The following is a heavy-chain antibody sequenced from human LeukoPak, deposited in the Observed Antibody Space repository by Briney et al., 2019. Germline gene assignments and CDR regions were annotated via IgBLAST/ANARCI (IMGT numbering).Heavy chain of an antibody. V-gene: IGHV3-74*01. CDR1: GLTFSGYW. J-gene: IGHJ4*02. D-gene: IGHD3-22*01. Sequence: PGGSLRLSCAASGLTFSGYWMHWVRQGPGEGRVWVARIKTDGSSTTYADSVKGRFTISRDNAKNTLYLQMNSLRAEDTAVYYCARDPDLSGYSFFDYWGQGSLVTVSS. CDR3: ARDPDLSGYSFFDY. CDR2: IKTDGSST.